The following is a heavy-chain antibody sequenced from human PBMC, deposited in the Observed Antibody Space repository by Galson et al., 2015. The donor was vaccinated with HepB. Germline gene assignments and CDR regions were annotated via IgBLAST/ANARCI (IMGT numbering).Heavy chain of an antibody. D-gene: IGHD2-21*01. CDR1: GGTFSSYA. Sequence: SVKVSCKASGGTFSSYAISWVRQAPGQGLEWMGGIIPIFGTANYAQKFQGRVTITADESTSTAYMELSSLRSEDTAVYYCARDGGTYCGGDCYSPWLDYWGQGTLVTVSS. V-gene: IGHV1-69*13. J-gene: IGHJ4*02. CDR2: IIPIFGTA. CDR3: ARDGGTYCGGDCYSPWLDY.